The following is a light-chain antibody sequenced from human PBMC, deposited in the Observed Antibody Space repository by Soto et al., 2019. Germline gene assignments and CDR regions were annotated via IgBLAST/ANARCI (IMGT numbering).Light chain of an antibody. CDR3: QQYGSSLFT. J-gene: IGKJ3*01. CDR1: QSVSSKY. CDR2: GTS. V-gene: IGKV3-20*01. Sequence: EIVLTQSPGTLSLSPGERATPSCRASQSVSSKYLAWYQQKPGQAPRVLIYGTSIRASGVPERFSGGGSGTDFTLTITRLEPEDFAVYYCQQYGSSLFTFGPGT.